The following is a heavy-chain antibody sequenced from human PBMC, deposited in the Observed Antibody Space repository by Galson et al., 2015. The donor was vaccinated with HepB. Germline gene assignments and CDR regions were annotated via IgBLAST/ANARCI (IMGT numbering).Heavy chain of an antibody. J-gene: IGHJ3*02. D-gene: IGHD2-8*01. V-gene: IGHV3-7*01. CDR1: GITFSSYW. CDR3: ATGVLMYAFVI. Sequence: SLRLSCAVSGITFSSYWMNWRRQDPGTGRECVDSIKPDGTETQYVDPVKGRFTSARDNAKTSLYLQMNSLTVEDTAVYYCATGVLMYAFVIWGRGTKVTVSS. CDR2: IKPDGTET.